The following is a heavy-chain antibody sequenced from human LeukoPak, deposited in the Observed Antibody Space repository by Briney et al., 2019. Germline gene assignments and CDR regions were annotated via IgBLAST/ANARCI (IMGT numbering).Heavy chain of an antibody. CDR2: LYSGGAT. CDR3: ARGNGNVGGRLDP. J-gene: IGHJ5*02. Sequence: GGSLRLSCAASGFSVSGIHMNWVRQAPGKNLEWVSGLYSGGATYYSDSLGGRFTISREPSKNTVYLQMTSLRVDDSAIYYCARGNGNVGGRLDPWGQGTRVTVSS. CDR1: GFSVSGIH. D-gene: IGHD1-1*01. V-gene: IGHV3-66*01.